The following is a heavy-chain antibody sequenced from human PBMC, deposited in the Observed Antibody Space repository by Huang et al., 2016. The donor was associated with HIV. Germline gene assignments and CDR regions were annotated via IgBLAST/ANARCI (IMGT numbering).Heavy chain of an antibody. V-gene: IGHV4-59*02. Sequence: QVHLQESGPGLVKPSETLSLTCTVSGDSVTGYYWTWIRQPPGKGLEWIGLFYDSSISRYSLALKSRVSMSVDTSKNQFSLRLTSVTTADTAVYYCARGRSPGDHWGQGSLVTVSS. CDR1: GDSVTGYY. CDR2: FYDSSIS. D-gene: IGHD3-10*01. CDR3: ARGRSPGDH. J-gene: IGHJ4*02.